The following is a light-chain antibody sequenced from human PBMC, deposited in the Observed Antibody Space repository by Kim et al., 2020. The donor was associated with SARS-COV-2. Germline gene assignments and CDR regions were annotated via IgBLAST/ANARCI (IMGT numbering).Light chain of an antibody. CDR1: ESLVHRDGITH. CDR2: RVS. Sequence: DVVMTQSPLSLPVTLGQPASVSCKSSESLVHRDGITHLNWFHQRPGRSPRRLIYRVSNRDSGVPDRFSGSGSGSDFTLTISRVEAEDVGVFCMQATQWPLTFGGGTKLEI. J-gene: IGKJ4*01. V-gene: IGKV2-30*02. CDR3: MQATQWPLT.